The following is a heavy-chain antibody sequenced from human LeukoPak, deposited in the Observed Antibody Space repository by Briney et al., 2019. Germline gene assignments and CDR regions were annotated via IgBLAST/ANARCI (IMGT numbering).Heavy chain of an antibody. CDR1: GFTFRSYT. V-gene: IGHV3-21*01. CDR2: ISSSSTYI. CDR3: ARDLNGDYKNYYFDY. Sequence: GGSLRLSCAASGFTFRSYTMNWVRQAPGKGLEWVSSISSSSTYIYYADSVKGRFTISRDNAKNSLYLQMNSLRAEDTAVYYCARDLNGDYKNYYFDYWGQGTLFTVSS. J-gene: IGHJ4*02. D-gene: IGHD4-17*01.